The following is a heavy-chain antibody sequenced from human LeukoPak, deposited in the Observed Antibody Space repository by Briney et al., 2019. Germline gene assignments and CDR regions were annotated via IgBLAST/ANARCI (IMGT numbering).Heavy chain of an antibody. J-gene: IGHJ4*02. CDR3: ARDGGYDFWSGYYQDY. V-gene: IGHV3-30-3*01. Sequence: GGSLRLSCAASGFTFSRYAMHWVRQAPGKGLEWVALISYDANIGSNKYYADSVKGRFTISRDNSKNTLYLQMNSLRAEDTAVYYCARDGGYDFWSGYYQDYWGQGTLVTVSS. CDR2: ISYDANIGSNK. CDR1: GFTFSRYA. D-gene: IGHD3-3*01.